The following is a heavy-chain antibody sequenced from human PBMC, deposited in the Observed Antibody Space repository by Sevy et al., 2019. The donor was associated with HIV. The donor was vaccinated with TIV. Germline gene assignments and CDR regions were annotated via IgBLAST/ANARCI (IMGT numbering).Heavy chain of an antibody. CDR2: IKQDGSEN. D-gene: IGHD2-21*02. CDR1: GFTFSNFW. Sequence: GGSLRLSCAASGFTFSNFWMSWVRQAPGKGLEFVANIKQDGSENFYADSVKGRFTISRGNAKNSLFLQMNNLRVEETAVYYCARDHPSTAPFDYWGQGTLVTVSS. J-gene: IGHJ4*02. CDR3: ARDHPSTAPFDY. V-gene: IGHV3-7*03.